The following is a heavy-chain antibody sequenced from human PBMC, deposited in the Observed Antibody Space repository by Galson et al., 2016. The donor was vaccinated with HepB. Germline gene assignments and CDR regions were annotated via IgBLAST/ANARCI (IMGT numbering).Heavy chain of an antibody. D-gene: IGHD3-10*01. J-gene: IGHJ4*02. CDR3: ARSAPPPTYYYGSGGYKNGLQLDY. Sequence: SVKVSCKASAYTFTTYAIHWVRQAPGQRLEWMGWINAGNGNTKCSQKFQGRVTITRDTSARTAYMELSRLRSEDTAVYYCARSAPPPTYYYGSGGYKNGLQLDYWGQGTLVTV. V-gene: IGHV1-3*01. CDR1: AYTFTTYA. CDR2: INAGNGNT.